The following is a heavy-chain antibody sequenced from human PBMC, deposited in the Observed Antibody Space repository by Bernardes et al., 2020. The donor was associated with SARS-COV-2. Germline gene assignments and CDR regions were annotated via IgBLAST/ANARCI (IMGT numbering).Heavy chain of an antibody. D-gene: IGHD2-2*02. CDR2: IYNSGST. J-gene: IGHJ4*02. CDR3: SRDRAYCSSTSCYNHFDY. CDR1: GGSISSYY. Sequence: SETLSLTCTVSGGSISSYYWSWIRQPAGKGLEWIGRIYNSGSTNYNPSLKSRVTMSVDTSKNQFSLKLSSVTAADTAVYYCSRDRAYCSSTSCYNHFDYWGQGTLVTGSS. V-gene: IGHV4-4*07.